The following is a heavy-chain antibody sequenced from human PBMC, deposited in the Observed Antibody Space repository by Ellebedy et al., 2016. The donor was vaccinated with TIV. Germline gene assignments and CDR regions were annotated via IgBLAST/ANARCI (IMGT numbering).Heavy chain of an antibody. CDR1: GFTVSSNY. J-gene: IGHJ4*02. CDR2: IYDGGST. CDR3: AGGQKWLAFDH. D-gene: IGHD6-19*01. V-gene: IGHV3-53*01. Sequence: GESLKISCAASGFTVSSNYMNWVRQSPGKGLEWVSVIYDGGSTNYADSVKGRFTISRDNSKNTLYLQMNSLRAEDTAVYYCAGGQKWLAFDHWGQGTLVTVSS.